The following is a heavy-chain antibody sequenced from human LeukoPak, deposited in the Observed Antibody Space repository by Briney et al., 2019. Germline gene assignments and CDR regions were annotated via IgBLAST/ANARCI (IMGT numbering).Heavy chain of an antibody. D-gene: IGHD3-3*01. CDR3: ASNYDFWSGSYYFDY. J-gene: IGHJ4*02. Sequence: LVKVSCKASGGTFSSYAISWVRQAPGQGLEWMGRIIPIFGTANYAQKFQGRVTITTDESTSTAYMELSSLRSEDTAVYYRASNYDFWSGSYYFDYWGQGTLVTVSS. CDR1: GGTFSSYA. V-gene: IGHV1-69*05. CDR2: IIPIFGTA.